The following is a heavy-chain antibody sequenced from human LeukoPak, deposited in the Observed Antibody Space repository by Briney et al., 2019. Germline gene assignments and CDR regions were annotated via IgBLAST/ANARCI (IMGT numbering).Heavy chain of an antibody. CDR1: GFTFDDYG. CDR2: INWNGGST. CDR3: AKTMVRGQPDAFDI. Sequence: GGSLRLSCAASGFTFDDYGMSWVRQAPGKGLEWVSGINWNGGSTGYADSVKGRFTISRDNAKNSLYLQMNSLRAEDTAVHYCAKTMVRGQPDAFDIWGQGTMVTVSS. J-gene: IGHJ3*02. V-gene: IGHV3-20*04. D-gene: IGHD3-10*01.